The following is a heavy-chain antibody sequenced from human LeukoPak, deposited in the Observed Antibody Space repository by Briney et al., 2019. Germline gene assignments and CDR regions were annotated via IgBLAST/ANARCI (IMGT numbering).Heavy chain of an antibody. D-gene: IGHD6-19*01. J-gene: IGHJ5*02. CDR1: GYTFTSYG. Sequence: ASVKVSCKASGYTFTSYGISWVRQAPGQGLEWMGIINPSGGSTSYAQKFQGRVTMTRDTSTSTVYMELSSLRSEDTAVYYCARDLGVAGTDLVWFDPWGQGTLVTVSS. V-gene: IGHV1-46*01. CDR2: INPSGGST. CDR3: ARDLGVAGTDLVWFDP.